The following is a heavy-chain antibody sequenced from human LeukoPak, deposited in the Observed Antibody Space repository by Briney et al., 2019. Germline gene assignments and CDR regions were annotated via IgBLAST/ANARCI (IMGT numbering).Heavy chain of an antibody. D-gene: IGHD3-22*01. Sequence: GGSLRLSCAASGFTFSSYAMSWVRQAPGKGLEWVSAISGSGGSTYYADSVKGRFTISRDNSKNTLYLQMNSLRAEDTAVYYCAREVDTMIVAARGAFDIWGQGTMVTVSS. J-gene: IGHJ3*02. CDR2: ISGSGGST. V-gene: IGHV3-23*01. CDR1: GFTFSSYA. CDR3: AREVDTMIVAARGAFDI.